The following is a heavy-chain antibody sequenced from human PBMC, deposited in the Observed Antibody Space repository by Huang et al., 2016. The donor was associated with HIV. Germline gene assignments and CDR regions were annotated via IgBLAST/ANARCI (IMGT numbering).Heavy chain of an antibody. CDR2: RKQDGSEK. CDR1: GFTFSSYW. Sequence: EVQLVESGGGLVQPGGSLRLSCAASGFTFSSYWMSWVSQAPGKGLEWVANRKQDGSEKYYVDAVKGRFTISRDNAKNSLYLQMNSLRAEDTAVYYCARDHCSSTSCSWWYDYWGQGTLVTVSS. J-gene: IGHJ4*02. CDR3: ARDHCSSTSCSWWYDY. V-gene: IGHV3-7*01. D-gene: IGHD2-2*01.